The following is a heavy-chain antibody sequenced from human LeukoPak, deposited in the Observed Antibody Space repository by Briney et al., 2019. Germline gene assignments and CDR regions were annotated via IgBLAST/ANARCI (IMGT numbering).Heavy chain of an antibody. V-gene: IGHV1-2*02. CDR1: GYTFTGYY. D-gene: IGHD3-10*01. CDR2: INPNTGGT. Sequence: ASVKVSCKASGYTFTGYYMHWMRQAPGQGLERMGSINPNTGGTNCAQKFQGRVTMTRDTSISTAYMELSRLTSDDTAVYYCARKSVGDPWDNWGQGTLVTVSS. J-gene: IGHJ4*02. CDR3: ARKSVGDPWDN.